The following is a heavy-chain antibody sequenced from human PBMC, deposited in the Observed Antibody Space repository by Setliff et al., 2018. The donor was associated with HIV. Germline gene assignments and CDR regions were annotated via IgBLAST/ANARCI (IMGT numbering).Heavy chain of an antibody. CDR3: VRQSGSWHAGSGAFDV. D-gene: IGHD1-26*01. V-gene: IGHV3-7*01. CDR2: INQDGREK. CDR1: GFSLSKYW. J-gene: IGHJ3*01. Sequence: GWSLRLSCAASGFSLSKYWMSWVRQAPGKGLEWVANINQDGREKYYVDSVKGRFTMSRENAKASVYLQMNSLRDEDTAIYYCVRQSGSWHAGSGAFDVWGQGTVVTVSS.